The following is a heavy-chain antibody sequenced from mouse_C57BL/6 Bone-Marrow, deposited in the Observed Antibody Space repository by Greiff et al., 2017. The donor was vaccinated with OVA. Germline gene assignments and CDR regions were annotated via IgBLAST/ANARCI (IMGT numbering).Heavy chain of an antibody. CDR2: INPGSGGT. CDR1: GYAFTNYL. V-gene: IGHV1-54*01. Sequence: QVQLQQSGAELVRPGTSVKVSCKASGYAFTNYLIEWVKQRPGQGLEWIGVINPGSGGTNYNEKFKGKATLTADKSSSTAYMQLSSLTSEDSAVYFCARKRTVGYAMDYWGQGTSVTVSS. D-gene: IGHD1-1*01. CDR3: ARKRTVGYAMDY. J-gene: IGHJ4*01.